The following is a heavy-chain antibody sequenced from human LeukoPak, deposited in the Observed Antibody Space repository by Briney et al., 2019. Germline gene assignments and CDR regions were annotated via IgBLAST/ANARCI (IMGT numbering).Heavy chain of an antibody. D-gene: IGHD3-10*01. CDR2: INPSGGST. J-gene: IGHJ4*02. CDR3: AREGWFGELGTSFLDY. V-gene: IGHV1-46*01. CDR1: GYTFTGYY. Sequence: ASVKVSCKASGYTFTGYYMHWVRQAPGQGLEWMGIINPSGGSTSYAQKFQGRVTMTRDTSTSTVYMELSSLRSEDTAVYYCAREGWFGELGTSFLDYWGQGTLVTVSS.